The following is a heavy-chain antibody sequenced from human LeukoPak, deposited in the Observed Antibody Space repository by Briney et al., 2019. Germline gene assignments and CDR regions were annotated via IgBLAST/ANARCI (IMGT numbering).Heavy chain of an antibody. V-gene: IGHV3-73*01. CDR1: GFTFSGSA. J-gene: IGHJ6*03. CDR3: TSSRKPMVRGKVELYYYYMDP. D-gene: IGHD3-10*01. CDR2: IRSKANSYAT. Sequence: GGSLRLSCAASGFTFSGSAMHWVRQASGKGLEWVGCIRSKANSYATAYVASVKGRFTISRDESKNTAYLQMNSLKSEDTAVCYCTSSRKPMVRGKVELYYYYMDPGGKGTRVTVSS.